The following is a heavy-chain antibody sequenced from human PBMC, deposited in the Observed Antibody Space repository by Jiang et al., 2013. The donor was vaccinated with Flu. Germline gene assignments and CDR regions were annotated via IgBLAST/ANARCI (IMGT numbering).Heavy chain of an antibody. Sequence: KPTQTLTLTCTFSGFSLSTSGMCVSWIRQPPGKALEWLARIDWDDDKYYSTSLKTRLTISKDTSKNQVVLTMTNMDPVDTATYYCARITTGVTTRPLDYWGQGTLVTVSS. CDR3: ARITTGVTTRPLDY. D-gene: IGHD4-17*01. J-gene: IGHJ4*02. CDR2: IDWDDDK. V-gene: IGHV2-70*11. CDR1: GFSLSTSGMC.